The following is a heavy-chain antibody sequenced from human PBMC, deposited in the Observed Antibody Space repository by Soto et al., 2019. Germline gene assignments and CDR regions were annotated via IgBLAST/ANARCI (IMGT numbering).Heavy chain of an antibody. J-gene: IGHJ6*02. V-gene: IGHV1-18*01. D-gene: IGHD6-19*01. CDR2: ISAYNGNT. Sequence: QVQLVQSGAEVKKPGASVKVSCRASGYTFTSYVISWVRQAPAQGLEWMGWISAYNGNTNFAQKLQGRVTMTTETSPSKAYMELRSMRSDDTAVYSCARVVATVAGPYGMDVWGQGTTVTGSS. CDR3: ARVVATVAGPYGMDV. CDR1: GYTFTSYV.